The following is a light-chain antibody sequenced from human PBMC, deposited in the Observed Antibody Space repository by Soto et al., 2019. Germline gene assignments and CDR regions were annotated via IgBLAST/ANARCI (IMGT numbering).Light chain of an antibody. Sequence: IVMTQSPLSLPVTPGEPASISCRSSQSLLHSNGYTYVDWYVQKPGQSPQLLIYVASRRASGVPDRFSGSGSGTDFTLEISRVEAEDVGVYYCMQALQPPLTFGQGTKLEIK. CDR1: QSLLHSNGYTY. CDR2: VAS. V-gene: IGKV2-28*01. J-gene: IGKJ2*01. CDR3: MQALQPPLT.